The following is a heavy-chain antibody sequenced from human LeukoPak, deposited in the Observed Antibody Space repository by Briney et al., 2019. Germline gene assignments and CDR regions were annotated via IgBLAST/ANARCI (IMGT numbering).Heavy chain of an antibody. CDR1: GFSFISYG. Sequence: GGSLRLSCAASGFSFISYGMHWVRQAPGKGLEWVGVISDDGRNKKYADSVKGRFTISRDNAKNSLYLQMNSLKAEDTAVYYCARVGVAAQTPRYYMDVWGKGTTVTVSS. CDR3: ARVGVAAQTPRYYMDV. CDR2: ISDDGRNK. V-gene: IGHV3-30*03. D-gene: IGHD6-13*01. J-gene: IGHJ6*03.